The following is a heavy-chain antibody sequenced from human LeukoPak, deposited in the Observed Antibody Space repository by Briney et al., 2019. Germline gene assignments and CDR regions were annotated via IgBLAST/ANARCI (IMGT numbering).Heavy chain of an antibody. J-gene: IGHJ6*03. D-gene: IGHD3-10*01. V-gene: IGHV4-39*07. Sequence: SETLSLTCTVSGGSISSNSYYWGRIRQPPGKGLEWIGNIYYRGSTYYNPSLKSRVTISVDTSKNQFSLKLSSVTAADTAVYYCARGRYYYGSGITGWNYYYYYMDVWGKGTTVTISS. CDR2: IYYRGST. CDR3: ARGRYYYGSGITGWNYYYYYMDV. CDR1: GGSISSNSYY.